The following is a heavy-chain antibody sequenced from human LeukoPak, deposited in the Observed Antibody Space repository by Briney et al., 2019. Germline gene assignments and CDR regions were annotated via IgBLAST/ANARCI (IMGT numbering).Heavy chain of an antibody. CDR3: ARAPPSGSYYGYYFDY. Sequence: ASVKVSCKASGGTFSSYAISWVRQAPGQGLEWMGWISAYNGNTNYAQKLQGRVTMTTDTSTSTAYMELRSLRSDDTAVYYCARAPPSGSYYGYYFDYWGQGTLVTVSS. CDR1: GGTFSSYA. V-gene: IGHV1-18*01. J-gene: IGHJ4*02. CDR2: ISAYNGNT. D-gene: IGHD1-26*01.